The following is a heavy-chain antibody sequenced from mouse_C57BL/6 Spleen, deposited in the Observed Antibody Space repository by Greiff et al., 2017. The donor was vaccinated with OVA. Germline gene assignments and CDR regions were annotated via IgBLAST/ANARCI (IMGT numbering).Heavy chain of an antibody. CDR3: ARGVYDYVAMDY. V-gene: IGHV1-81*01. CDR1: GYTFTSYG. Sequence: QVQLQQSGAELARPGASVKLSCKASGYTFTSYGISWVKQSTGQGLEWIGEIYPRSGNTYYNEKFKGKATLTADKSSSTAYMELRSLTSEDSAVYFCARGVYDYVAMDYWGQGTSVTVSS. D-gene: IGHD2-3*01. J-gene: IGHJ4*01. CDR2: IYPRSGNT.